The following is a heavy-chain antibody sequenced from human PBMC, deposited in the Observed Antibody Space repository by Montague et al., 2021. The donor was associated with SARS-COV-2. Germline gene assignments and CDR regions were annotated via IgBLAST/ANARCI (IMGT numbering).Heavy chain of an antibody. J-gene: IGHJ3*01. CDR2: INYSGKT. D-gene: IGHD3-22*01. CDR3: ARLKRYFDSSGSPSAFDF. Sequence: SETLSLTCTVSGGSISSGTYYWGWVRQPPGKGLEWIGTINYSGKTYYNPSLKSRVTIFVVTSKNHFTLKLSSVTAAETAVYYCARLKRYFDSSGSPSAFDFWGQGTKVTVSS. CDR1: GGSISSGTYY. V-gene: IGHV4-39*02.